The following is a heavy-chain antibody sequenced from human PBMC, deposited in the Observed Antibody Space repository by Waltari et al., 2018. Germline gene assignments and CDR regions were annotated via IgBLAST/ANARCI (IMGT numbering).Heavy chain of an antibody. CDR3: ARDRGITMVRGDTAFDY. D-gene: IGHD3-10*01. CDR1: GGSISSSSYY. CDR2: IYYSGST. V-gene: IGHV4-39*07. Sequence: QLQLQESGPGLVTPSETLSLTCTVSGGSISSSSYYWGWIRQPPGKGLEWIGSIYYSGSTYYNPSLKSRVTISVDTSKNQFSLKLSSVTAADTAVYYCARDRGITMVRGDTAFDYWGQGTLVTVSS. J-gene: IGHJ4*02.